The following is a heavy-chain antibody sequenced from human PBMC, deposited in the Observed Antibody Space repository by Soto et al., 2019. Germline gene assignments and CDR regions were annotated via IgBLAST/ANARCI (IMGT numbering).Heavy chain of an antibody. J-gene: IGHJ5*02. D-gene: IGHD6-19*01. CDR3: AKNHDSSGWFYNWFDP. Sequence: GGSLRLSCAASGFTFSSYAMSWVRQAPGKGLEWVSAISGSGGSTYYADSVKGRFTISRDNSKNTLYLQMNSLRAEDTAVYYCAKNHDSSGWFYNWFDPWGQGTLVTVSS. CDR2: ISGSGGST. CDR1: GFTFSSYA. V-gene: IGHV3-23*01.